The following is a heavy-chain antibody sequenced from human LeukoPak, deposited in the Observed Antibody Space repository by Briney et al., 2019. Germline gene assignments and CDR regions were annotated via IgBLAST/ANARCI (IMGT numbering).Heavy chain of an antibody. CDR1: GFNFRSYG. Sequence: TGGSLRLSCAASGFNFRSYGMHWVRQAPGKELEWVAVISYDGSNKYYADSMKGRFTISRDNSKNTLYLQMNSLRAEDTAVYYCATWPGGWYGEDSWGQGTLVTVSS. CDR3: ATWPGGWYGEDS. V-gene: IGHV3-30*03. CDR2: ISYDGSNK. D-gene: IGHD6-19*01. J-gene: IGHJ4*02.